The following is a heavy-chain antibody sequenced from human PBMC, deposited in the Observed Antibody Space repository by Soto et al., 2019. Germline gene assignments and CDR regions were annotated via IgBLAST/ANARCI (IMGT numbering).Heavy chain of an antibody. D-gene: IGHD1-26*01. V-gene: IGHV3-7*01. CDR1: GFTFSNFW. Sequence: PGGSLRLSCAASGFTFSNFWMSWVRQAPGKGLGWVANINQDGSEKYYADSVKGRFIISRDNAKNSLYLEMNSLRVEDTALYYCARNFIVPWAQGTLVTVSS. J-gene: IGHJ5*02. CDR3: ARNFIVP. CDR2: INQDGSEK.